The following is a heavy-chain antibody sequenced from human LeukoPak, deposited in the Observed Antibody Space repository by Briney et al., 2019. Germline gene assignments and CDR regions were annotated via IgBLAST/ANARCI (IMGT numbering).Heavy chain of an antibody. CDR3: ARNSAYSSSSGINL. D-gene: IGHD6-6*01. V-gene: IGHV4-34*01. J-gene: IGHJ5*02. CDR2: ANHSGST. CDR1: GGSYGGYY. Sequence: SENLSLTCAVYGGSYGGYYWTWIRQPPGKGLEWIGEANHSGSTNYNPSLKSRVTISVDTSKNQISLELTSVTAADTAIYYCARNSAYSSSSGINLWGQGALVTVSS.